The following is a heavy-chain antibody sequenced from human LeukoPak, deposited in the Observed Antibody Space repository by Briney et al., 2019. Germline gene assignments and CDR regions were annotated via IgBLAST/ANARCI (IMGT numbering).Heavy chain of an antibody. CDR3: ARAAAGTRLRRWFDP. J-gene: IGHJ5*02. D-gene: IGHD6-13*01. V-gene: IGHV4-30-4*01. CDR1: GGSISSGDYY. CDR2: IYYSGST. Sequence: PSQTLSLTCTVSGGSISSGDYYWSWIRQPPGKGLEWVGYIYYSGSTYYNPSLKSRVAISVDTSKNQFSLKLSSVTAADTAVYYCARAAAGTRLRRWFDPWGQGILVTVAS.